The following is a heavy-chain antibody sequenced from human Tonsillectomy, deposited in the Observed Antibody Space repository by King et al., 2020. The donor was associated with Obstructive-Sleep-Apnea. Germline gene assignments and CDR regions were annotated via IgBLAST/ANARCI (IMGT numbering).Heavy chain of an antibody. V-gene: IGHV4-38-2*02. CDR1: GYSISGGYY. D-gene: IGHD6-13*01. CDR2: IYHSGSS. CDR3: AREEQQLGYYYYGMDV. Sequence: QLQESGPGLVKPSETLSLTCTVSGYSISGGYYWGWIRQPPGKGLGWIGSIYHSGSSYYNPSLRGRLTISVDTSKNQFSLKLSSVTAADTAIYYCAREEQQLGYYYYGMDVWGQGTTGTVSS. J-gene: IGHJ6*02.